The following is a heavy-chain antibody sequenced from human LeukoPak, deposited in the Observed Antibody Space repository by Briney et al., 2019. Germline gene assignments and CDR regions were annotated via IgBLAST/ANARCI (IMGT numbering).Heavy chain of an antibody. J-gene: IGHJ4*02. CDR2: ISYDGSNK. V-gene: IGHV3-30-3*01. CDR3: AKGFCSGGSCYYHGF. Sequence: GGSLRLSCAASGFTFSSYAMHWVRQAPGKGLEWVAVISYDGSNKYYADSVKGRFTISRDNSKNMLYVQMNSLRAEDTAVYYCAKGFCSGGSCYYHGFWGQGTLVTVSS. CDR1: GFTFSSYA. D-gene: IGHD2-15*01.